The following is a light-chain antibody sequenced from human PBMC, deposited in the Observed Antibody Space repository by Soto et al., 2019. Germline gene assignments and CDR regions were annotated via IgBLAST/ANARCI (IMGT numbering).Light chain of an antibody. Sequence: QTVVTQEPSFSVSPGGTVTLTCALSSGSVSSNNYPSWYQQTPGQAPRTLIYSTNTRSSGVPDRFSGSILGNKAALTITGAQADDESDYFCVLYIGSGVWVFGGGTKVTVL. V-gene: IGLV8-61*01. CDR3: VLYIGSGVWV. J-gene: IGLJ3*02. CDR2: STN. CDR1: SGSVSSNNY.